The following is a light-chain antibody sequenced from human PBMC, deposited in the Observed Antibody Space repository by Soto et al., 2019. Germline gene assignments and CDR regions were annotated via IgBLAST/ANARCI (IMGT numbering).Light chain of an antibody. CDR2: LDSGGSH. J-gene: IGLJ2*01. CDR3: QTWGTGIVV. CDR1: SGHITYA. V-gene: IGLV4-69*01. Sequence: QPVLTQSPSASASLGASVKLTCTLSSGHITYAIAWHQQQPEKGPRYLMKLDSGGSHTKGDGIPDRFSGSSSGTERYLIISSLQSEDEADYYCQTWGTGIVVFGGGTKVTVL.